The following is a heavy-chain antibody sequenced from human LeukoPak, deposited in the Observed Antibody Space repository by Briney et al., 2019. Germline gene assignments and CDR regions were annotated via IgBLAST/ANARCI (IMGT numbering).Heavy chain of an antibody. D-gene: IGHD2-21*01. CDR3: ARIFSGLGGAYYFDY. J-gene: IGHJ4*02. CDR2: IYHSGST. V-gene: IGHV4-4*02. Sequence: SETLSLTCAVSGGSISSSNWWSWVRQPPGKGLEWIGEIYHSGSTNYNPSLKSRVTISVDKSKNQFSLKLSSVTAADTAVYYCARIFSGLGGAYYFDYWGQGTLVTVPS. CDR1: GGSISSSNW.